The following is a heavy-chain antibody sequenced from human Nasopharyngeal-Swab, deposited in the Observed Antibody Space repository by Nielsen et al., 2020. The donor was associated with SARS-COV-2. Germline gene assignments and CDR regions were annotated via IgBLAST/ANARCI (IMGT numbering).Heavy chain of an antibody. CDR2: TSSSSSYI. CDR3: ARVAAGHYYYYYMDV. J-gene: IGHJ6*03. V-gene: IGHV3-21*01. D-gene: IGHD6-25*01. CDR1: GFTFSSYS. Sequence: GESLKISCAASGFTFSSYSMNWVRQAPGKGLEWVSSTSSSSSYIYYADSVKGRFTISRDNAKNSLYLQMNSLRAEDTAVYYCARVAAGHYYYYYMDVWGKGTTVTVSS.